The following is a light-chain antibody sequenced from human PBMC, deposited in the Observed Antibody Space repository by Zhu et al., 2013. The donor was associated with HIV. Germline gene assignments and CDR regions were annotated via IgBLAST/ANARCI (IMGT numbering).Light chain of an antibody. CDR3: QQYNSYSKT. V-gene: IGKV1-5*01. CDR1: QNINKW. Sequence: DIQLTQSPSTLSASVGDRVTLTCRASQNINKWLAWYQQKPGKAPKLLIYAASSLQSGVPSRFSGSGSGTDFTLTISSLQPEDFATYYCQQYNSYSKTFGQGTKVEIK. CDR2: AAS. J-gene: IGKJ1*01.